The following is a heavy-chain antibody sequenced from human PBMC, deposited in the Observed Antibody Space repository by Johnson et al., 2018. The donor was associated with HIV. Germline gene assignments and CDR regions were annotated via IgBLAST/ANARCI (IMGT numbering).Heavy chain of an antibody. D-gene: IGHD6-13*01. J-gene: IGHJ3*02. CDR1: GFTFSDYY. Sequence: QVQLVESGGGLVKPGGSLRLSCAVSGFTFSDYYMSWIRQAPGKGLEWVSYISSSGSTIYLADSVKGRFTISRDNAKNSLYLQMNSLRAEDTAVYYCATYSSSWYKGGYAFDIWGQGTMVTVSS. CDR3: ATYSSSWYKGGYAFDI. CDR2: ISSSGSTI. V-gene: IGHV3-11*04.